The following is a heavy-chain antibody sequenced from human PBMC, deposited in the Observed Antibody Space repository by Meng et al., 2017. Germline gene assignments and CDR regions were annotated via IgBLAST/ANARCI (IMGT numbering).Heavy chain of an antibody. Sequence: GESLKISCAASGFTFSSYWMSWVRQAPGKGLEWVANIKQDGSEKYYVDSVKGRFTISRDNAKNSLYLQMNSLRAEDTAVYYCARGEMATPAHYWGQGTLVTVSS. J-gene: IGHJ4*02. CDR1: GFTFSSYW. D-gene: IGHD5-24*01. V-gene: IGHV3-7*01. CDR2: IKQDGSEK. CDR3: ARGEMATPAHY.